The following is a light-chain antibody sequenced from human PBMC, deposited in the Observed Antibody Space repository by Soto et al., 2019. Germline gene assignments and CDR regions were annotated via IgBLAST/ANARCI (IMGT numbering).Light chain of an antibody. V-gene: IGLV1-40*01. CDR1: SSNVGGGYD. CDR2: GNS. J-gene: IGLJ2*01. Sequence: QSVLTQPPSVSGAPGQRVTISCTGTSSNVGGGYDVHWYQHLPGTAPKLLIYGNSNRPSGVPDRFSGSKSGTSASLAITGLQAEDEADYYCQSYDSILSGSLVFGGGTKLTVL. CDR3: QSYDSILSGSLV.